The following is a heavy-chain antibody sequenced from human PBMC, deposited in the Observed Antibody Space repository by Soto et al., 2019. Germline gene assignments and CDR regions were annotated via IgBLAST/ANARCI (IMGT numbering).Heavy chain of an antibody. V-gene: IGHV1-69*06. CDR3: ARGRGGVSAYYYGMDL. D-gene: IGHD2-8*01. CDR1: GGTFSGYS. CDR2: IIPIFATA. J-gene: IGHJ6*02. Sequence: SVQLYCTASGGTFSGYSNTCVRQSPGQGLEWMGGIIPIFATANYAQKFQGRVTITAGKATSTSYMELSSLRSEDAALCYCARGRGGVSAYYYGMDLWGQGTGVTVSS.